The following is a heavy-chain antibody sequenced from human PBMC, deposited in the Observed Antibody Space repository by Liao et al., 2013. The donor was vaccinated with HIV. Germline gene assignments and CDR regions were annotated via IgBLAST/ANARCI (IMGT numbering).Heavy chain of an antibody. CDR2: IYHSGST. D-gene: IGHD3-22*01. CDR1: GGSFSGYY. CDR3: ARVAPDYYDSSGYSHFDY. Sequence: QVQLQQWGAGLLKPSETLSLTCAVYGGSFSGYYWSWIRQPPGKGLEWIGSIYHSGSTYDNPSLKSLKSRVTISVDTSKNQFSLKLTSVTAADTAVYFCARVAPDYYDSSGYSHFDYWGQGTLVTVSS. J-gene: IGHJ4*02. V-gene: IGHV4-34*01.